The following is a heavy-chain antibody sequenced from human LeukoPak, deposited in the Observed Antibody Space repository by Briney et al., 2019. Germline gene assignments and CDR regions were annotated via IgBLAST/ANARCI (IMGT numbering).Heavy chain of an antibody. CDR1: GYTFTSYD. Sequence: GASVKVSCKASGYTFTSYDINWVRQATGQGLEWMGWMNPNSGNTGYAQKFQGRVTMTRNTSISTAYMELSSLRSEDTAVYYCATLGSYPDRGYYYYYMDVWGKGTPVTISS. J-gene: IGHJ6*03. V-gene: IGHV1-8*01. CDR3: ATLGSYPDRGYYYYYMDV. D-gene: IGHD1-26*01. CDR2: MNPNSGNT.